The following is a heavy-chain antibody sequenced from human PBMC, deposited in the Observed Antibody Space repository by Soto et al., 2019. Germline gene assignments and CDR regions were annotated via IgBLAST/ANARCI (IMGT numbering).Heavy chain of an antibody. CDR3: ARERGYYDSSGYYSIWYFDL. V-gene: IGHV1-69*01. D-gene: IGHD3-22*01. Sequence: QVPLVQSGAEVKKPGSSVKVSCKASGGTFSSYAISWVRQAPGQGLEWMGGIIPIFGTANYAQKFQGRVTITADESTSTAYMELSSLRSEDTAVYYCARERGYYDSSGYYSIWYFDLWGRGTLVTVSS. CDR1: GGTFSSYA. CDR2: IIPIFGTA. J-gene: IGHJ2*01.